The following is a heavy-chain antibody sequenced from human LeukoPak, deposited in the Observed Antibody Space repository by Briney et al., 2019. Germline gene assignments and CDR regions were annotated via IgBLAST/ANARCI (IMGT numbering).Heavy chain of an antibody. CDR2: IWYDGSNK. J-gene: IGHJ4*02. Sequence: GGSLRLSCAASGFTFSSYGMHWVRQAPGKGLEWVAVIWYDGSNKYYADSVKGRFTISRDNSKNTLYLQMNSLRAEDTAVYYCARDRDSSGWYGGGGYWGQGTLVTVSS. CDR3: ARDRDSSGWYGGGGY. D-gene: IGHD6-19*01. V-gene: IGHV3-33*01. CDR1: GFTFSSYG.